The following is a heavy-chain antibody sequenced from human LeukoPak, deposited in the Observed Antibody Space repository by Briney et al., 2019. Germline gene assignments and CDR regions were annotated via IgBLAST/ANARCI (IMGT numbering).Heavy chain of an antibody. CDR2: ISGSGGST. CDR3: ARDALGGFQLGWFAP. D-gene: IGHD3-16*01. Sequence: GGSLRLSCAASGFTFSSYAMSWVRQAPGKGLEWVSAISGSGGSTYYADSVKGRFTISRDNSKNTLYLQMNSLRDEDTAVYYCARDALGGFQLGWFAPWAQGTLVTVSS. V-gene: IGHV3-23*01. CDR1: GFTFSSYA. J-gene: IGHJ5*02.